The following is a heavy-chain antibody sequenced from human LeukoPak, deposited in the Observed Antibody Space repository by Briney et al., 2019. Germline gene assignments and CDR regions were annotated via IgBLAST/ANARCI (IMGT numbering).Heavy chain of an antibody. CDR3: ARVSSGGRYSGYDGDY. CDR1: GGTFSSYA. V-gene: IGHV1-69*04. Sequence: EASVKVSRKASGGTFSSYAISWVRQAPGQGLEWMGRIIPILGIANYAQKFQGRVTITADKSTSTAYMELSSLRSEDTAVYYCARVSSGGRYSGYDGDYWGQGTLVTVSS. J-gene: IGHJ4*02. CDR2: IIPILGIA. D-gene: IGHD5-12*01.